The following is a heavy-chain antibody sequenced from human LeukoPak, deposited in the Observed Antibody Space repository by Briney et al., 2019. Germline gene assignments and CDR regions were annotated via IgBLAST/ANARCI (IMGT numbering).Heavy chain of an antibody. CDR2: ISESGAST. CDR1: GFTLSTNA. V-gene: IGHV3-23*01. J-gene: IGHJ4*02. CDR3: AKDVGKWESLHFFDY. D-gene: IGHD1-26*01. Sequence: GGSLRLSCLTSGFTLSTNAMSWVRQAPGKRLEWISGISESGASTYYADSVKGRFTISRNDSRNTLYLQMNSLRGDDTAVYYCAKDVGKWESLHFFDYWGQGTLVTVSS.